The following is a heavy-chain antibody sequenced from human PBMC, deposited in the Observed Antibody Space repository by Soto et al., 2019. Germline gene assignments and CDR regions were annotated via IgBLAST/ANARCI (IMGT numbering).Heavy chain of an antibody. D-gene: IGHD5-12*01. Sequence: PSETLSLTCAVYGGSFSGYYWSWLRQPPGKGLEWIGEINHSGSTNYNPSLKSRVTISVDTSKNQFSLKLRSVTAADTAVYYCARGRVAKAGYCDYGIDVWGQGTTVTVSS. CDR3: ARGRVAKAGYCDYGIDV. V-gene: IGHV4-34*01. CDR1: GGSFSGYY. CDR2: INHSGST. J-gene: IGHJ6*02.